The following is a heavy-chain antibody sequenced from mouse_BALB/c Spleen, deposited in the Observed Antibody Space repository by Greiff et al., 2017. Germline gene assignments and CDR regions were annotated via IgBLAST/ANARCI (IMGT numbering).Heavy chain of an antibody. CDR2: INPSSGYT. V-gene: IGHV1-4*01. Sequence: QVQLKQSGAELARPGASVKMSCKASGYTFTSYTMHWVKQRPGQGLEWIGYINPSSGYTNYNQKFKDKATLTADKSSSTAYMQLSSLTSEDSAVYYCARSVELLRFDYWGQGTTLTVSS. CDR1: GYTFTSYT. CDR3: ARSVELLRFDY. D-gene: IGHD1-1*01. J-gene: IGHJ2*01.